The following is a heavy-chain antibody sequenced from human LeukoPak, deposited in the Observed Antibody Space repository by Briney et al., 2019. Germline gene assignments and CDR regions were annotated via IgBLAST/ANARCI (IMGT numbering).Heavy chain of an antibody. CDR2: IYYSGST. J-gene: IGHJ4*02. CDR3: ARVKDGGTSPYFDY. D-gene: IGHD4-23*01. Sequence: SETLSLTCTVSGGSISSGDYYWGWIRQPRGKGLEGIVYIYYSGSTYYNPSLKSRVTISVDTSKNQFSLKLSSVTAADTAVYYCARVKDGGTSPYFDYWGQGTLVTVSS. CDR1: GGSISSGDYY. V-gene: IGHV4-30-4*08.